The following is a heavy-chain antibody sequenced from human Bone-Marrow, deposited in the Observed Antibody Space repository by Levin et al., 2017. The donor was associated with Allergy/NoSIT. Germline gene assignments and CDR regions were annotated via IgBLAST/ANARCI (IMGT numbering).Heavy chain of an antibody. V-gene: IGHV3-23*01. CDR3: AKAGTTVMLDYSYLDV. CDR2: LDGSSGKT. J-gene: IGHJ6*03. Sequence: GGSLRLSCTISGFIFADYAMNWVRQAPGRGLEWVSSLDGSSGKTHYADVVKGRLTISREYSKNTLFLQMNSLRVEDTARYYCAKAGTTVMLDYSYLDVWGEGTAVTVSS. D-gene: IGHD4-17*01. CDR1: GFIFADYA.